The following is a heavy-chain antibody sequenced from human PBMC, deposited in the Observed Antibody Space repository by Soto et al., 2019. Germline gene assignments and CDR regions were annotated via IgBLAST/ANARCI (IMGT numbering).Heavy chain of an antibody. CDR1: GGTFSSYA. Sequence: SVKVSCKASGGTFSSYAISWVRQAPGQGLEWMGGIIPIFGTANYAQKFQGRVTITADKSTSTAYMELSSLRSEDTAVYYCAREAGSGSYYSSLYYGMDVWGQGTTVTVSS. D-gene: IGHD1-26*01. CDR3: AREAGSGSYYSSLYYGMDV. J-gene: IGHJ6*02. V-gene: IGHV1-69*06. CDR2: IIPIFGTA.